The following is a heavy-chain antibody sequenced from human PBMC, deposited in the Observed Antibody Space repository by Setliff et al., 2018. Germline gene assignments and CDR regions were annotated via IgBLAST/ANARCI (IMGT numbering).Heavy chain of an antibody. CDR2: INPGGGSA. Sequence: ASVKVSCKATGYTLSRHYMHWVRQAPGQGLEWMGIINPGGGSASIVEKFQGRVSMTSDTSTSTVYLDVSGLTSEDTAVYYCGRAGVAAADRKGVFDHWGQGTLVTVSS. CDR1: GYTLSRHY. V-gene: IGHV1-46*03. CDR3: GRAGVAAADRKGVFDH. J-gene: IGHJ4*02. D-gene: IGHD6-13*01.